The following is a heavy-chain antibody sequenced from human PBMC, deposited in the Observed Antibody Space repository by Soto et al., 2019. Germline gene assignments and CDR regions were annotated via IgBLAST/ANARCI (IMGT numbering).Heavy chain of an antibody. D-gene: IGHD3-22*01. V-gene: IGHV3-53*01. CDR3: ARDNMYDSSGYHYYGMDV. J-gene: IGHJ6*02. CDR2: IYSGGST. CDR1: GFTVSSNY. Sequence: GGSLRLSCAASGFTVSSNYMSWVRQAPGKGLEWVSVIYSGGSTYYADSVKGRFTISRDNSKNTLYLQMNSLRAEDTAVYYCARDNMYDSSGYHYYGMDVWGQGTTVTVS.